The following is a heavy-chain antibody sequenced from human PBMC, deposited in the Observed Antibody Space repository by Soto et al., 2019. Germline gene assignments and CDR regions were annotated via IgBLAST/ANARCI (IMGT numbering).Heavy chain of an antibody. CDR1: GFTFSSYG. CDR2: ISYDGSNK. V-gene: IGHV3-30*18. D-gene: IGHD2-2*02. Sequence: GGSLRLSCAASGFTFSSYGMHWVRQAPGKGLEWVAVISYDGSNKYYADSVKGRFTISRDNSKNTLYLQMNSLRAEDTAVYYCAKGGPVPAAIDYWGHGTLVTVSS. CDR3: AKGGPVPAAIDY. J-gene: IGHJ4*01.